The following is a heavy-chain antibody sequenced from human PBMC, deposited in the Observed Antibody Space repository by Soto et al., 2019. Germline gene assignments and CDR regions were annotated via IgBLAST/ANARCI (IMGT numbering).Heavy chain of an antibody. CDR1: GYTFTSYD. CDR2: MNPNSGNT. J-gene: IGHJ6*02. Sequence: QVQLVQSGAEVKKPGASVKVSCKASGYTFTSYDINWVRQATGQGLEWMGWMNPNSGNTGYAQKFQGRVTMTRNTSLSTAYVELSSLRSEDTPVYYCASLAARYYGMDVWGQGTTVTVSS. V-gene: IGHV1-8*01. D-gene: IGHD6-6*01. CDR3: ASLAARYYGMDV.